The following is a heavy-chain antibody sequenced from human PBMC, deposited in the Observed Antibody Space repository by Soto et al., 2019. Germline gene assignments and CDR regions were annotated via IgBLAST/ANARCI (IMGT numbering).Heavy chain of an antibody. V-gene: IGHV4-59*01. Sequence: PSETLSLTCTVSGGSIRSYYWSWIRQPPGKGLEWIGYIYNTGSTNYNPSLKSRVTISVDTSKNQFSLKLSSVTAADTAVYYCARAGTPYPRFTPWRQGTQVPSPQ. J-gene: IGHJ5*02. CDR1: GGSIRSYY. CDR2: IYNTGST. CDR3: ARAGTPYPRFTP. D-gene: IGHD2-15*01.